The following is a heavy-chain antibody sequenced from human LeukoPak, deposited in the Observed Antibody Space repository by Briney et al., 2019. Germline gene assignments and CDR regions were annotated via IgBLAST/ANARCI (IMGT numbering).Heavy chain of an antibody. Sequence: LGESLKISCQGSGYSFTSYWIGWVRQMPGKGLEWMGIIYPGDSDTRYSPSFQGQVTISADKSISTAYLQWSSLKASDTAMYYCARRNEYSSSAGREPNDAFDIWGQGKMVTVSS. D-gene: IGHD6-6*01. CDR2: IYPGDSDT. J-gene: IGHJ3*02. CDR1: GYSFTSYW. CDR3: ARRNEYSSSAGREPNDAFDI. V-gene: IGHV5-51*01.